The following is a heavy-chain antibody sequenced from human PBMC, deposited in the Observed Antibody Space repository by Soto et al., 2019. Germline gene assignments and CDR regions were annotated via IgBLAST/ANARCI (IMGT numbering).Heavy chain of an antibody. CDR1: GDTVSTNSAT. J-gene: IGHJ1*01. CDR3: ARSIAAAGRRYFQH. V-gene: IGHV6-1*01. D-gene: IGHD6-13*01. CDR2: TYYRSKWYN. Sequence: SQTLSLTCAISGDTVSTNSATWNWIRQSPSRGLEWLGRTYYRSKWYNDYAVSVKSRITINPDTSKNQFSLQLNSVTPEDTAVYYCARSIAAAGRRYFQHWGQGTLVTVSS.